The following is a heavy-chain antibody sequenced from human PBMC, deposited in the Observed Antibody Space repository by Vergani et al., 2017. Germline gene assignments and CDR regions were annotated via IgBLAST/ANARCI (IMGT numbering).Heavy chain of an antibody. J-gene: IGHJ5*02. D-gene: IGHD1-14*01. CDR3: ARDLRLLYNRFDP. V-gene: IGHV3-33*01. Sequence: QVQLVESGGGVVQPGRSLRLSCAASGVTFNQYGMHWVRQAPGKGLEWLAVTWYDGNNKQYADSVKGRFTISRDNSKSTMYLQMNSLRDEDTGVYYCARDLRLLYNRFDPWGQGTLVTVSS. CDR1: GVTFNQYG. CDR2: TWYDGNNK.